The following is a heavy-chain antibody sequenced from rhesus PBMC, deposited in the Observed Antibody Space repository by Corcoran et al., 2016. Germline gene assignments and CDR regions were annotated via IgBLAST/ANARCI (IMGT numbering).Heavy chain of an antibody. D-gene: IGHD2-21*01. J-gene: IGHJ4*01. Sequence: QVTLKESGPALVKPTQTLTLTCTFSGFSISTSGTGVGWIPQPPGKALEGLAIIYWNDSKYYSTSLKSRLTIPKDTSKNQVVLTMTNMDPVDTATYYCARARGYCTGSGCYVGIDYWGQGVLVTVSS. CDR2: IYWNDSK. CDR3: ARARGYCTGSGCYVGIDY. CDR1: GFSISTSGTG. V-gene: IGHV2-95*01.